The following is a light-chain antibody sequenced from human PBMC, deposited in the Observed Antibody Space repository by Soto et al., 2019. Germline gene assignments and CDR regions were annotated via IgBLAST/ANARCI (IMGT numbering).Light chain of an antibody. CDR1: QSVSTSY. CDR2: GAS. Sequence: EIVLTNSPATLSLSQGKAATLSCRAIQSVSTSYLAWYQQKPGQAPRLLIYGASTRATGIPDRFSGSGSGTDFTLTISRLEPEDFAVYYCQQYGRTSWTFGQGTKVDIK. CDR3: QQYGRTSWT. J-gene: IGKJ1*01. V-gene: IGKV3-20*01.